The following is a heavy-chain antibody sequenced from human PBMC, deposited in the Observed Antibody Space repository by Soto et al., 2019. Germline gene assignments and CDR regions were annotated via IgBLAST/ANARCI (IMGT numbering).Heavy chain of an antibody. CDR2: IYSGGST. D-gene: IGHD3-22*01. Sequence: GGSLRLSCAASGFTVSSNYMSWVRQAPGKGLEWVSVIYSGGSTYYADSVKGRFTISRDNSKNTLYLQMNSLRAEDTAVYYCARGRYDSSGSSIPGGYWGQGTLVTVSS. CDR3: ARGRYDSSGSSIPGGY. CDR1: GFTVSSNY. J-gene: IGHJ4*02. V-gene: IGHV3-53*01.